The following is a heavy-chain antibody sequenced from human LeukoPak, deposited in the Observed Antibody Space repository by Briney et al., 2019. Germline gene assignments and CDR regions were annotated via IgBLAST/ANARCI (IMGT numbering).Heavy chain of an antibody. Sequence: GASVKVSCKASGYTFTSYYMHWVRQAPGQGLEWMGIINPSGGSTSYAQKFQGRVTMTRDMSTSTVYMELSSLRSEDTAVYYCARDSHRPVTHYYDSSGYYPPLSYYYYMDVWGKGTTVTVSS. CDR3: ARDSHRPVTHYYDSSGYYPPLSYYYYMDV. CDR1: GYTFTSYY. CDR2: INPSGGST. D-gene: IGHD3-22*01. J-gene: IGHJ6*03. V-gene: IGHV1-46*01.